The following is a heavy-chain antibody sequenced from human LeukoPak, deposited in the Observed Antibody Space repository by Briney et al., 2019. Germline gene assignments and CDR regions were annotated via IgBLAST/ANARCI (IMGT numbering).Heavy chain of an antibody. CDR2: ISANNGNT. J-gene: IGHJ3*01. Sequence: GASVKVSCKASGYTFTSYGISWVRQAPGQGLEWMGWISANNGNTNYAQKLQGRVTMTTDTSTSTAYMELRSLRSDDTAVYYCARDSITFGGVIVTLWGQGTMVTVSS. D-gene: IGHD3-16*02. CDR1: GYTFTSYG. CDR3: ARDSITFGGVIVTL. V-gene: IGHV1-18*04.